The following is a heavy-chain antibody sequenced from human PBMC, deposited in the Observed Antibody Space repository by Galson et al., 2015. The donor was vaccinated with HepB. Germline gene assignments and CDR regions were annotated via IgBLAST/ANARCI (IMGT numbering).Heavy chain of an antibody. CDR3: ARESGSGRIFDY. J-gene: IGHJ4*02. CDR2: ISSSSSYI. Sequence: SLRLSCAASGFTFSSYSMNWVRQAPGKGLEWVSSISSSSSYIYYADSVKGRFTISRDNAKNSLYLQMNSLRAEDTAVYYCARESGSGRIFDYWGQGTLVTVSS. CDR1: GFTFSSYS. V-gene: IGHV3-21*01. D-gene: IGHD3-10*01.